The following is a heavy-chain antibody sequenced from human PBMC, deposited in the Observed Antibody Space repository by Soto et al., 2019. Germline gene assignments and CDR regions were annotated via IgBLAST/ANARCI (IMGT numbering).Heavy chain of an antibody. J-gene: IGHJ4*02. D-gene: IGHD1-26*01. CDR2: INPSGGSA. CDR1: GYTFTSYY. V-gene: IGHV1-46*01. CDR3: ARGSSVGLEY. Sequence: QVQMVQSGAEVKKAGASVKISCKASGYTFTSYYVHWVRQAPGQGLEWMGFINPSGGSATYVQNIQGRVTMTRDTATSTVYMELGSLTSEDTAIYYCARGSSVGLEYWGKGTLVSVAS.